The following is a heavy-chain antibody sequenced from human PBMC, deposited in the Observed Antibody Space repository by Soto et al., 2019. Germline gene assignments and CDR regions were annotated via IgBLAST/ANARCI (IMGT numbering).Heavy chain of an antibody. Sequence: QVQLVESGGGVVQPGRSLRLSCAASGFTFSSHGMHWVRQAPGKGLEWVALIWYDGSNKYYTDSVKGRFTISRDNSKDTVYLQMNTLRAEDTAVYYCARGSIGGYFDYWGQGTLVTVSS. V-gene: IGHV3-33*01. D-gene: IGHD3-10*01. J-gene: IGHJ4*02. CDR1: GFTFSSHG. CDR3: ARGSIGGYFDY. CDR2: IWYDGSNK.